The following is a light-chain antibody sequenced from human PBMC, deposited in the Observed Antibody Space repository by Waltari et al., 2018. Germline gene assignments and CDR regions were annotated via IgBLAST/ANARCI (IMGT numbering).Light chain of an antibody. CDR3: QQYDGIVVT. CDR1: QTVSTIA. Sequence: EIVLTQSPGTLSLSPGDRATLSCRASQTVSTIALSWYQQKPGQAPRVLIYSTYNRATGIPDRFSGSGSGTDFNLTINRLAPEDFAMYYCQQYDGIVVTFGGGAKVEI. J-gene: IGKJ4*01. V-gene: IGKV3-20*01. CDR2: STY.